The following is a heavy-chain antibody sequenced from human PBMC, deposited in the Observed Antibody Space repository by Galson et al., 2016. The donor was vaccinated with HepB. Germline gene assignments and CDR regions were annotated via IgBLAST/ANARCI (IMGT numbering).Heavy chain of an antibody. Sequence: SVKVSCKASGYTFISYGFSWVRQAPGQGLEWVGWINAYNGNTNYAKNLQGRVTMTTDTSTSTAYMELRSLRFDDTAVYYCTRDKGRFLEPYYGMDVWGQGTTVTVSS. CDR1: GYTFISYG. J-gene: IGHJ6*02. V-gene: IGHV1-18*01. D-gene: IGHD3-3*01. CDR3: TRDKGRFLEPYYGMDV. CDR2: INAYNGNT.